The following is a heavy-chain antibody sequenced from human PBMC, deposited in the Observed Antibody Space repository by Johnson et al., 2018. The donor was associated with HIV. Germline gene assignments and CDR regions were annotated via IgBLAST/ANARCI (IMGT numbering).Heavy chain of an antibody. J-gene: IGHJ3*01. CDR3: AKGRMGASGSYNV. CDR2: IRFDGSTK. CDR1: GFTFTNYG. D-gene: IGHD1-26*01. V-gene: IGHV3-30*02. Sequence: QVQLVESGGGVVQPGRSLRLSCAASGFTFTNYGIHWVRQAPGRGLEWVPFIRFDGSTKFYADSVKGRFTISRDNSKNTLYLQMNSLRAEDTALYYCAKGRMGASGSYNVWGQGTMVTVSS.